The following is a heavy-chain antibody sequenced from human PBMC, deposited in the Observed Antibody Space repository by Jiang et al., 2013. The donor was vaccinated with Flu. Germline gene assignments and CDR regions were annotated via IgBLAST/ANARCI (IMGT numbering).Heavy chain of an antibody. V-gene: IGHV2-70*11. J-gene: IGHJ6*04. Sequence: KPTQTLTLTCTFSGFSLSTSGMCVSWIRQPPGKALEWLARIDWDDDKYYSTSLKTRLTISKDTSKNQVVPTMTNMDPVDTATYYCARTGIAVAGTDYYYYYGMDVWGKGTTVTVSS. CDR1: GFSLSTSGMC. CDR2: IDWDDDK. D-gene: IGHD6-19*01. CDR3: ARTGIAVAGTDYYYYYGMDV.